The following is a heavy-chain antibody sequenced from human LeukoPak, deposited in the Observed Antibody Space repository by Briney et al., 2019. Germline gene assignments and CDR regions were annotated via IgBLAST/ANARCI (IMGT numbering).Heavy chain of an antibody. CDR2: ISHTGTT. CDR1: GDSISSSTYY. V-gene: IGHV4-39*07. CDR3: ASARWDD. D-gene: IGHD5-24*01. Sequence: SETLSLTCIVSGDSISSSTYYWAWIRQPPGKGLEWIGSISHTGTTYYKPSLKSQVTISVDASKSQFSLRLNSVTAADTAMYYCASARWDDWGQGTLVTVSS. J-gene: IGHJ4*02.